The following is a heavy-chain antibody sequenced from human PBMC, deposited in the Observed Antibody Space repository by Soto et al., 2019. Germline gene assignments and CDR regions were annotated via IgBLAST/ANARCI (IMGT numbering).Heavy chain of an antibody. D-gene: IGHD6-6*01. J-gene: IGHJ6*02. Sequence: SQTLSLTCAIPGDSVSSNSAAWNWIRQSPSRGLEWLGRTYYRSKWYNDYAVSVKSRITINPDTSKNQFSLQLNSVTPEDTAVYYCARDSSSSDYYYYYGMDVWGQGTTVTVPS. CDR3: ARDSSSSDYYYYYGMDV. CDR1: GDSVSSNSAA. CDR2: TYYRSKWYN. V-gene: IGHV6-1*01.